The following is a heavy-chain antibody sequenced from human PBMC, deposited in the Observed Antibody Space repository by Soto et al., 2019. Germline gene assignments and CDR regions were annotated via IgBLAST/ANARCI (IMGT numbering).Heavy chain of an antibody. CDR1: GGSISSDDYY. D-gene: IGHD3-22*01. CDR3: ARDLDGLHDDTSGPFPRPG. J-gene: IGHJ1*01. Sequence: LSLTCTVPGGSISSDDYYWSWIRQAPGRGLEWIGYIHSSGSIYYNPSLKSRATMSIDTAGNQFSLKVSSVTVADTAVYYCARDLDGLHDDTSGPFPRPGWGQGTLVTVSS. CDR2: IHSSGSI. V-gene: IGHV4-30-4*01.